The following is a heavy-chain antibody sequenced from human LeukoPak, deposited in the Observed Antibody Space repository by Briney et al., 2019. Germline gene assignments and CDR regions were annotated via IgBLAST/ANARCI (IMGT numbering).Heavy chain of an antibody. CDR3: ATATRTGTSHAFDI. Sequence: EASVKVSRKASGYTFTSYYMHWVRRAPGQGLEWMGIINPSGGTSYAQKFQGRITMTRDASTSTVYMELSSLKSKDTAVYYCATATRTGTSHAFDIWGQGTMVTVSS. D-gene: IGHD1-1*01. V-gene: IGHV1-46*01. J-gene: IGHJ3*02. CDR2: INPSGGT. CDR1: GYTFTSYY.